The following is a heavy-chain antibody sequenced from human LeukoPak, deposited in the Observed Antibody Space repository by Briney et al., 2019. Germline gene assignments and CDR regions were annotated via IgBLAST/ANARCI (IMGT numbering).Heavy chain of an antibody. Sequence: GGSLRLSCAASGVIFSSYAMSWVRQTPEKGLEWVSGIGAGDTGTYYADSVKGRFTMSRDISKNTLYLEMSSLRVEDTAVYYCAKEAYRVGRPLFDYWGQGTLVTVSS. J-gene: IGHJ4*02. CDR1: GVIFSSYA. CDR2: IGAGDTGT. D-gene: IGHD1-26*01. V-gene: IGHV3-23*01. CDR3: AKEAYRVGRPLFDY.